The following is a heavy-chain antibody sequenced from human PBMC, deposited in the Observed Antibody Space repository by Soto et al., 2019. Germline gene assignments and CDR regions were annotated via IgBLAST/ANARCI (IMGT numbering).Heavy chain of an antibody. CDR3: ARGPVTYYDFWSGYYYDY. Sequence: GGSLRLSCAASGFTFSSYSMNWVRQAPGKGLEWVSYISSSSSTIYYADSVKGRFTISRDNAKNSLYLQMNSLRAEDTAVYYCARGPVTYYDFWSGYYYDYWGQGTLVTVSS. CDR2: ISSSSSTI. D-gene: IGHD3-3*01. CDR1: GFTFSSYS. J-gene: IGHJ4*02. V-gene: IGHV3-48*01.